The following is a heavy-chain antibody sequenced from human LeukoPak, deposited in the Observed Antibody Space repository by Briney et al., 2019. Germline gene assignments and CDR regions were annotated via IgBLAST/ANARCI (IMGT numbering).Heavy chain of an antibody. J-gene: IGHJ4*02. CDR1: GYTFTDYY. V-gene: IGHV1-2*02. D-gene: IGHD1-1*01. Sequence: ASVKVSCKASGYTFTDYYINWVRQAPGQGLEWMGWINPNSGGTNYAQKFQGRVTMTRDTSISTAYMELSGLRSDDMAVYYCARYTTTGNDYWGQGTLVTVSS. CDR2: INPNSGGT. CDR3: ARYTTTGNDY.